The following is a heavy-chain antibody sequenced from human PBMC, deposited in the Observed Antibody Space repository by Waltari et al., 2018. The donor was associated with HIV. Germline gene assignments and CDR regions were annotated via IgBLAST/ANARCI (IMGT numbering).Heavy chain of an antibody. Sequence: VQLVESGGGLVKPGGSLRLSCAASGFTFSSYSMNWVRQAPGKGLEWVSSISSSSSYIYYADSVKGRFTISRDNAKNSLYLQMNSLRAEDTAVYYCARDGYNGSPPFDYWGQGTLVTVSS. D-gene: IGHD5-12*01. CDR2: ISSSSSYI. CDR1: GFTFSSYS. CDR3: ARDGYNGSPPFDY. V-gene: IGHV3-21*01. J-gene: IGHJ4*02.